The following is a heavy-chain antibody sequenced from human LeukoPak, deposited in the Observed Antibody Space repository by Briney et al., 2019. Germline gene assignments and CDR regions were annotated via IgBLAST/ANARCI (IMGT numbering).Heavy chain of an antibody. D-gene: IGHD3-22*01. CDR1: GYTFTSYG. Sequence: ASVKVSCKASGYTFTSYGISWVRQAPGQGLEWMGWISAYNGNTNYAQKLQGRVTMTTDTSTSTAYMELRSLRSDDTAVYYCARDSNPFSSGYYKDYWGQGTLVTVSS. J-gene: IGHJ4*02. V-gene: IGHV1-18*01. CDR2: ISAYNGNT. CDR3: ARDSNPFSSGYYKDY.